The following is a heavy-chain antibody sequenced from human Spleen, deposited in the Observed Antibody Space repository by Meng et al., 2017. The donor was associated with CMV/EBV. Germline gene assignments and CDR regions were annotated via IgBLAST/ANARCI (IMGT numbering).Heavy chain of an antibody. CDR3: ARDQLGAGGPFDY. V-gene: IGHV3-21*01. Sequence: GGSLRLSCAASRFTFSSHSMNWVRQAPGKGLEWVSSISSSSGHIYYADSVKGRFTISRDNAKNSPYLQMNSLRAEDTAVYYCARDQLGAGGPFDYWGQGTLVTVSS. D-gene: IGHD1-1*01. J-gene: IGHJ4*02. CDR2: ISSSSGHI. CDR1: RFTFSSHS.